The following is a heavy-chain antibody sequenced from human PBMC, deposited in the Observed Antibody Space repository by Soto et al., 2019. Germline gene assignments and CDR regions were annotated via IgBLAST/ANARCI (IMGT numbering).Heavy chain of an antibody. CDR3: ARDRGQHPGMDV. CDR2: IIPIFGTA. CDR1: GGTFSSYA. D-gene: IGHD6-13*01. Sequence: SVKVSCTASGGTFSSYAISWVRQAPGQGLEWMGGIIPIFGTANYAQKFQGRVTITADESTSTAYMELSSLRSEDTAVYYCARDRGQHPGMDVWGQGTTVTVSS. J-gene: IGHJ6*02. V-gene: IGHV1-69*13.